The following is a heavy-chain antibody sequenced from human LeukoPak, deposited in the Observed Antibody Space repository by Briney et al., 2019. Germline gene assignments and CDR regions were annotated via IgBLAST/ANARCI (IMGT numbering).Heavy chain of an antibody. CDR1: GGSISSGSYY. Sequence: SETLSLTCTVSGGSISSGSYYWSWIRQPVGKGLEYIGRIYTSGSTNYNPSLKSRVTISLDMSKNQFSLKLSFVTAADTAVYYCARGDYGDSRGFDYWGQGTLVTVSS. CDR2: IYTSGST. J-gene: IGHJ4*02. CDR3: ARGDYGDSRGFDY. D-gene: IGHD4-17*01. V-gene: IGHV4-61*02.